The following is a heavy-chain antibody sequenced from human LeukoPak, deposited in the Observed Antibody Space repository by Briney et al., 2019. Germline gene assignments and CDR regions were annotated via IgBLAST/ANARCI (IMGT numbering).Heavy chain of an antibody. CDR1: GFTFRSYA. CDR3: PKGIPPGSGAFDI. V-gene: IGHV3-9*01. Sequence: TGGSLRLSCAASGFTFRSYAMHWVRQAPGKGLEWVSDISWNSGSVGYAASVKGRFTISRDNAKNSLYLQMNSLGGEDPGLDCCPKGIPPGSGAFDIWGRGKRGSVS. J-gene: IGHJ3*02. D-gene: IGHD3-3*01. CDR2: ISWNSGSV.